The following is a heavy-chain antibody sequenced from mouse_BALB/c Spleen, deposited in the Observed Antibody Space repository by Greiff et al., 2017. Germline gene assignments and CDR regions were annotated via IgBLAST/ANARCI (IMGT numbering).Heavy chain of an antibody. CDR3: TRRGITDAMDY. D-gene: IGHD1-1*01. V-gene: IGHV1S22*01. Sequence: LQQPGSELVRPGASVKLSCKASGYTFTSYWMHWVKQRHGQGLEWIGNIYPGSGSTNYDEKFKSKGTLTVDTSSSTAYIHLSSLTSEDSAVYYCTRRGITDAMDYWGQGTSVTVSS. CDR2: IYPGSGST. CDR1: GYTFTSYW. J-gene: IGHJ4*01.